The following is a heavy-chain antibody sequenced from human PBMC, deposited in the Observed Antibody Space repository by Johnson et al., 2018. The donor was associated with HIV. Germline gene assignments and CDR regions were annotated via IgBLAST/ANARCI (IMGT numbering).Heavy chain of an antibody. Sequence: VQLVESGGGLVQPGGSLRLSCAASGFTFSSYWMSWVRQAPGKGLEWVANIKQDGSERYFVDSVKGRFTISRDNARNSLYLQMNTLRAEDTAVYFCARDSSGAFDVWGQGTMVTVSS. CDR3: ARDSSGAFDV. CDR2: IKQDGSER. CDR1: GFTFSSYW. V-gene: IGHV3-7*05. D-gene: IGHD3-22*01. J-gene: IGHJ3*01.